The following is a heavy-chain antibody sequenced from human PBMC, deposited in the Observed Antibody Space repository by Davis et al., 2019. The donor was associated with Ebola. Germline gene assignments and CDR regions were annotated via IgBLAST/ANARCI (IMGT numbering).Heavy chain of an antibody. Sequence: GESLKISCAASGFTFSDYYMSWIRQAPGKGLEWVSYISSSGSTIYYADSVKGRFTISRDNAKNSLYLQMNSLRAEDTAVYYCARFLTYYDFWSGYYEVYYYGMDVWGQGTTVTVSS. V-gene: IGHV3-11*01. CDR3: ARFLTYYDFWSGYYEVYYYGMDV. J-gene: IGHJ6*02. CDR1: GFTFSDYY. CDR2: ISSSGSTI. D-gene: IGHD3-3*01.